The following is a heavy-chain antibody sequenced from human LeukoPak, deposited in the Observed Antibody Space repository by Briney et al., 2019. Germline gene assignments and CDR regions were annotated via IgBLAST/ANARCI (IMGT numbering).Heavy chain of an antibody. V-gene: IGHV3-23*01. D-gene: IGHD3-3*01. Sequence: GGSLRLSCAASGFTFSSYAMSWVRQAPGKGLEWVSAISGSGGSTYYADSVKGRFTISRDNSKNTLYLQMNSLRAEDTAVYYCAKDLFVFGRAVLEWLTRDYWGQGTLVTVSS. J-gene: IGHJ4*02. CDR1: GFTFSSYA. CDR2: ISGSGGST. CDR3: AKDLFVFGRAVLEWLTRDY.